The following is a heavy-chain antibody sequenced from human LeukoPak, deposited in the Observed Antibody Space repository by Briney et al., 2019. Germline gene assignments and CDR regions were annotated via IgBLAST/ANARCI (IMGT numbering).Heavy chain of an antibody. Sequence: SETLSLTCTVSGGSISSSSYYWGWIRQPPGKWLEWSGSIYYSGSTYYNPSLKSRVTISVDTSKNPFSLKLSSVTAADTAVYYCARHGSGYSYCSAAGPYFDHWGEGTLVTVSS. V-gene: IGHV4-39*01. CDR2: IYYSGST. J-gene: IGHJ4*02. D-gene: IGHD5-18*01. CDR1: GGSISSSSYY. CDR3: ARHGSGYSYCSAAGPYFDH.